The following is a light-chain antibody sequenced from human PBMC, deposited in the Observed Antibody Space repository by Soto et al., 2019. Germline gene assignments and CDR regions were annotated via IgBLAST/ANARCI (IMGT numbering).Light chain of an antibody. J-gene: IGKJ5*01. CDR3: QQRSNWPIT. V-gene: IGKV3-11*01. CDR1: QSINRH. Sequence: EIVLTQSPATLSLSPGERATLSCRASQSINRHLAWYRQKPGQAPRLLIYDASTRAPGIPARFSGSGSGTDFTLTISSLEPADFAVYYCQQRSNWPITFGQGTRLEIK. CDR2: DAS.